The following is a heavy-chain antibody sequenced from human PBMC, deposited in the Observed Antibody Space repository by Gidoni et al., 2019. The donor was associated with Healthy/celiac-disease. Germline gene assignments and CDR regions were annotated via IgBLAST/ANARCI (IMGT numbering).Heavy chain of an antibody. CDR2: IYYSGST. J-gene: IGHJ6*03. D-gene: IGHD3-22*01. CDR1: GGSISSSSYY. CDR3: ARRCTGLLRYYYYYYMDV. V-gene: IGHV4-39*01. Sequence: QLQLQESGPGLVKPSETLSLTCTVSGGSISSSSYYWGWIRQPPGKGLEWIGSIYYSGSTYYNPSLKSRVTISVDTSKNQFSLKLSSVTAADTAVYYCARRCTGLLRYYYYYYMDVWGKGTTVTVSS.